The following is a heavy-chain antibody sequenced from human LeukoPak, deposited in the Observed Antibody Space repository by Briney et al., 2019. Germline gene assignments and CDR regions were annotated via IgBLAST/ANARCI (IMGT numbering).Heavy chain of an antibody. D-gene: IGHD3-10*01. CDR2: NYTSGST. V-gene: IGHV4-39*07. J-gene: IGHJ5*02. Sequence: SETLSLTCTVSGGSISSSSYYWGWIRQPPGKGLEWIGRNYTSGSTNYNPSLKSRVTISVDTSKNQFSLKLSSVTAADRAVYYCARLGRENTYYYGSGSYYWFDPWGQGTLVTVSS. CDR1: GGSISSSSYY. CDR3: ARLGRENTYYYGSGSYYWFDP.